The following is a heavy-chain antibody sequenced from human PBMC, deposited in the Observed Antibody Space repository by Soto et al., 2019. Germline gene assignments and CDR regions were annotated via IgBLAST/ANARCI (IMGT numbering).Heavy chain of an antibody. CDR2: INSDGSST. CDR3: ARDGYSGSYLGVFDI. D-gene: IGHD1-26*01. V-gene: IGHV3-74*01. Sequence: GASVKVSCAASGFTFSSYWMHWVRQAPGKGLVWVSRINSDGSSTSYADSVKGRFTISRDNAKNTLYLQMNSLRGEDTAVYYCARDGYSGSYLGVFDIWGQGTMVTVSS. CDR1: GFTFSSYW. J-gene: IGHJ3*02.